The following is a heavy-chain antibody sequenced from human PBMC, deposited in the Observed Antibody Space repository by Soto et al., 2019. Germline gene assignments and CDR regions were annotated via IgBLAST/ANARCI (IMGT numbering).Heavy chain of an antibody. CDR2: IYSGGST. D-gene: IGHD1-26*01. J-gene: IGHJ4*02. V-gene: IGHV3-53*04. Sequence: VSLRLSCAAAGGTGSSNYMSRVRQAPGKGLEWVSVIYSGGSTYYADSVKGRFTISRHNSKNTLYLQMNSLRAEDTAVYYCAMVKIGGATAFAYWGQGTLVPVFS. CDR1: GGTGSSNY. CDR3: AMVKIGGATAFAY.